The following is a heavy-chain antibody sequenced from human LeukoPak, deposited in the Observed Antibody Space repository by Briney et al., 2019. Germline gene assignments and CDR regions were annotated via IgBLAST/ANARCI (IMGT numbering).Heavy chain of an antibody. CDR1: GITFSNYA. D-gene: IGHD6-19*01. J-gene: IGHJ5*02. CDR2: IWYDGSNR. Sequence: PGGSLRLSCAASGITFSNYAMHWVRQAPGKGLEWVSVIWYDGSNRYYADSVKGRFTISKDNSKNTLYLQMNSLRAEDTAVYYCARDSLGTSSGWFDPWGQGTLVTVSS. V-gene: IGHV3-33*08. CDR3: ARDSLGTSSGWFDP.